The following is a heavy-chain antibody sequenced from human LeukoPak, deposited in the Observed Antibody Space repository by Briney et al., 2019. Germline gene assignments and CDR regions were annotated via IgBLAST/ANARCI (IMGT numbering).Heavy chain of an antibody. CDR2: ISYDGSNK. CDR3: ARELGIVGATTHFDY. Sequence: PGGSLRLSCAASGFSFSSYAMHWVRQAPDKGLEWVAIISYDGSNKNYADSVKGRFTISRDNSKDTLYLQMNSLRAEDTAVYYCARELGIVGATTHFDYWGQGTLVSVSS. J-gene: IGHJ4*02. CDR1: GFSFSSYA. V-gene: IGHV3-30-3*01. D-gene: IGHD1-26*01.